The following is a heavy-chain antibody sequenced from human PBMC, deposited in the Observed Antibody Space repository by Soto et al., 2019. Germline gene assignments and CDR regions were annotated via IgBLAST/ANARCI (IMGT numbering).Heavy chain of an antibody. V-gene: IGHV4-59*12. CDR3: ARGWGYSH. Sequence: SETLSLTCTVSGGSISSYYWSWIRQPPGKGLEWIGDIYYSGSTNYNPSLKSRVTISVDTSKNQFSLKLSSVTAADTAVYYCARGWGYSHWGQGTLVTVSS. J-gene: IGHJ4*02. CDR1: GGSISSYY. CDR2: IYYSGST. D-gene: IGHD3-22*01.